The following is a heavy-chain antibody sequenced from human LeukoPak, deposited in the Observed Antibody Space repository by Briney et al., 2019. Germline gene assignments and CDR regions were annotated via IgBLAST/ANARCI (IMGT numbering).Heavy chain of an antibody. J-gene: IGHJ3*02. CDR3: ARTRITIFGVAPDAFDI. CDR1: GFTFGSYA. Sequence: GGSLRLSCAASGFTFGSYAMSWVRQAPGKGLEWVSGISTSGGTTSYAESVKGRFTVSRDNPRNTLYMEMNSLRAEDTAVYYCARTRITIFGVAPDAFDIWGQGTMVTVSS. D-gene: IGHD3-3*01. CDR2: ISTSGGTT. V-gene: IGHV3-23*01.